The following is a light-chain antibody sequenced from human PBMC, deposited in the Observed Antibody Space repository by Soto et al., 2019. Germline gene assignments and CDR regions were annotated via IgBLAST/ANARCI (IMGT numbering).Light chain of an antibody. Sequence: IQMTQSPSSLSASVGGIVTITCRASQGISTYLNWYQQKPGKAPKLLIYKASTLKSGVPSRFSGSGSGTEFTLTISSLQPDDFATYYCQQYNSYSEAFGQGTKVDIK. CDR1: QGISTY. V-gene: IGKV1-5*03. J-gene: IGKJ1*01. CDR2: KAS. CDR3: QQYNSYSEA.